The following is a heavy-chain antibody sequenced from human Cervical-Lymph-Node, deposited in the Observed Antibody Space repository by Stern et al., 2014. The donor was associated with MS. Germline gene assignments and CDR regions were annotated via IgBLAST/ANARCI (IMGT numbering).Heavy chain of an antibody. D-gene: IGHD1-26*01. J-gene: IGHJ6*02. CDR2: LSYDGSNQ. Sequence: VQLVESGGGVVQPGRSLRLSCAASGFTFSSYGMHWVRQAPGKGLAWVAVLSYDGSNQYYADSVKGRFTISRDNSKNTLYLQMNSLRAEDTAVYYCAKDLGGSYYHYYYGMDVWGQGTTVTVSS. CDR3: AKDLGGSYYHYYYGMDV. CDR1: GFTFSSYG. V-gene: IGHV3-30*18.